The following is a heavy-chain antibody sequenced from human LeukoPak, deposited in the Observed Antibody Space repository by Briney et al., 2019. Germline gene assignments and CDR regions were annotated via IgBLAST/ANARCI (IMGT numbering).Heavy chain of an antibody. CDR1: EFTFSSYW. J-gene: IGHJ3*01. V-gene: IGHV3-7*01. CDR3: ARGGGV. Sequence: GGSLRLSCVVSEFTFSSYWMNWVRPAAGKGLEWVANIKQDGREKYYVDSVKGRFTISRDNAKNSLYLQMNSLSAEDTAVHFCARGGGVWGQGTMVTVSS. D-gene: IGHD2-15*01. CDR2: IKQDGREK.